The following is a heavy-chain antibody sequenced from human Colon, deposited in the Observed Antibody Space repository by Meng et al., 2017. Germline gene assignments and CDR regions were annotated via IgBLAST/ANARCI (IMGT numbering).Heavy chain of an antibody. V-gene: IGHV6-1*01. D-gene: IGHD6-19*01. CDR1: GDIVSSTSAA. CDR3: ARSRSSGWIDY. CDR2: TYYRSKWYN. J-gene: IGHJ4*02. Sequence: QGPLHRPWPGPMKPSQALSPPVSISGDIVSSTSAAWNWIRQSPSICHNWLGRTYYRSKWYNGYAVSVKSRITINPDTSKNQFSLQLNSVTPEDTAMYYCARSRSSGWIDYWGQGTLVTVSS.